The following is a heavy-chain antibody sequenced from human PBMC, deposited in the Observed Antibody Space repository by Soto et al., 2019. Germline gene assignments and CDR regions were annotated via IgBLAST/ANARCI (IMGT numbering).Heavy chain of an antibody. D-gene: IGHD5-18*01. CDR1: GFTFSSYW. J-gene: IGHJ3*02. Sequence: GGSLRLSCAASGFTFSSYWMSWVRQAPGKGLEWVANIKQDGSEKYYVDSVKGRFTISRENAKNSLYLQMNSLRAEDTAVYYCARDLLNRLGKKRGYSYGSDAFDIWGQGTMVTVSS. V-gene: IGHV3-7*01. CDR3: ARDLLNRLGKKRGYSYGSDAFDI. CDR2: IKQDGSEK.